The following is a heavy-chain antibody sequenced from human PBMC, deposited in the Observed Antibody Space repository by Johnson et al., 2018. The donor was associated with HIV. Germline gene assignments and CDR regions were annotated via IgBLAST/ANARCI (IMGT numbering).Heavy chain of an antibody. J-gene: IGHJ3*01. Sequence: QVQLVESGGGVVQPGRSLRLSCAASGFTFSSYAMHWVRQAPGKGLEWVAVISYDGSNKYYADSVKGRFTISRDNSKNTLYLQMNRLRAEDTAVYYCARNTEDRVYGGVSNGAFDLWGQGTVVTVSS. D-gene: IGHD4-23*01. CDR1: GFTFSSYA. CDR2: ISYDGSNK. V-gene: IGHV3-30*14. CDR3: ARNTEDRVYGGVSNGAFDL.